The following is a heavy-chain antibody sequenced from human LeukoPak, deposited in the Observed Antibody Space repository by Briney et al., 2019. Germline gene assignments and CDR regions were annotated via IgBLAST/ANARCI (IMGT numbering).Heavy chain of an antibody. D-gene: IGHD4-17*01. CDR2: IIRTGDRT. CDR3: ASLYNAYGDY. Sequence: GGSLRLSCAASGFTVRNHGMSWVRQAPGKGLEWVSGIIRTGDRTFYADPVKGRFTISRDNSRNTLYLHMNSLRVDATAVYSCASLYNAYGDYWGQGALVIVSS. V-gene: IGHV3-23*01. CDR1: GFTVRNHG. J-gene: IGHJ4*02.